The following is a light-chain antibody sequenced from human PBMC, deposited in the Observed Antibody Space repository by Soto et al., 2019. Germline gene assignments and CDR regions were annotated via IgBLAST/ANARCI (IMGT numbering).Light chain of an antibody. CDR2: AAS. J-gene: IGKJ5*01. CDR3: QQYNSYSHT. Sequence: DIQLTQSPSFLSASVGDRVIITCRASQGISSSLAWYQQKPGKAPKLLIYAASTLQSGVPSRFSGSGSGTEFTLTISSLQPDDFATYYCQQYNSYSHTFGQGTRLEIK. V-gene: IGKV1-9*01. CDR1: QGISSS.